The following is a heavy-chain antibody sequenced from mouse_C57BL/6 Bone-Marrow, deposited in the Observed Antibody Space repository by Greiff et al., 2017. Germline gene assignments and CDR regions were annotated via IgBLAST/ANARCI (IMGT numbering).Heavy chain of an antibody. Sequence: VQLQQSGAELVRPGASVKLSCTASGFNIKDYYMHWVKQRPEQGLEWIGRIDPEDGDTEYAPKFQGKATLTADTSSTTAYLQLSSLTSEDTAVYYCTDGNDWYFDVWGTGTTVTVSS. J-gene: IGHJ1*03. V-gene: IGHV14-1*01. CDR3: TDGNDWYFDV. CDR2: IDPEDGDT. D-gene: IGHD2-1*01. CDR1: GFNIKDYY.